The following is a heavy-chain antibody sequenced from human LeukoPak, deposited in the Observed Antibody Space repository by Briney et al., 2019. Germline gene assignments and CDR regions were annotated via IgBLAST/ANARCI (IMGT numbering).Heavy chain of an antibody. CDR1: GFTFSSYG. J-gene: IGHJ4*02. D-gene: IGHD4-17*01. CDR3: AREAEYGDYYFDY. CDR2: ISYDGSNK. V-gene: IGHV3-30*03. Sequence: GGSLRLSCAASGFTFSSYGMHWVRQAPGKGLEWVAVISYDGSNKYYADSVKGRFTISRDNAKNSLYLQMNSLRAEDTAVYYCAREAEYGDYYFDYWGQGTLVTVSS.